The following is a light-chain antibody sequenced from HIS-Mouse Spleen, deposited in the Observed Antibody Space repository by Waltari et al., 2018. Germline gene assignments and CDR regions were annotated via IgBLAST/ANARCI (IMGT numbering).Light chain of an antibody. Sequence: SYELTQPPSVSVSPGQTARITCSGDAFPKKYAYWYQQKSGQAPVLVIYEDRKRPSGIPEGFSGSSSGTMATLTISGAQVEDEADYYCYSTDSSGNHRVFGGGTKLTVL. CDR3: YSTDSSGNHRV. J-gene: IGLJ2*01. CDR1: AFPKKY. V-gene: IGLV3-10*01. CDR2: EDR.